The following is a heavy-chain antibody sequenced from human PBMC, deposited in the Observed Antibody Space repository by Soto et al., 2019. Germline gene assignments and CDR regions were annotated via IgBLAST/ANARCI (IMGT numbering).Heavy chain of an antibody. CDR1: GCSISSSSYY. D-gene: IGHD6-13*01. CDR3: ARWGRAQQLAPVFDY. Sequence: ASETLSLLCPVSGCSISSSSYYWGWISQPPGKGLEWIGSIYYSGSTYYNPSLKSRVTISVDTSKNQFSLKLSSVTAADTAVYYCARWGRAQQLAPVFDYCGERTLETFTS. CDR2: IYYSGST. J-gene: IGHJ4*02. V-gene: IGHV4-39*01.